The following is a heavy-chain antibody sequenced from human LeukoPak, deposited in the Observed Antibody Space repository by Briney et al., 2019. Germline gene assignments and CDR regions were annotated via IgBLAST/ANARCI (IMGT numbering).Heavy chain of an antibody. CDR2: ISASETSI. V-gene: IGHV3-48*03. J-gene: IGHJ4*02. CDR3: VRDNLENQWLERSY. D-gene: IGHD6-19*01. Sequence: GGSLRLSCAASGFTFSLYNMNWVPQAPGKGLEWVSQISASETSIKYADSVRGRFTISRDNVKNSVYLQMNSLRAEDTAIYYCVRDNLENQWLERSYWGQGTLVTVSS. CDR1: GFTFSLYN.